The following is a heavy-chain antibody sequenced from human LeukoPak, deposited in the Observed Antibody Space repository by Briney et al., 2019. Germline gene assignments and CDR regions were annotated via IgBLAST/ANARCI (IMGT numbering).Heavy chain of an antibody. CDR2: IYHSGST. CDR1: GYSISSGYY. D-gene: IGHD2-21*01. J-gene: IGHJ6*03. Sequence: PSETLSPTCTVSGYSISSGYYWGWIRQPPGKGLEWIGSIYHSGSTYYNPSLKSRVTISVDTSKTQFSLKVTSVTAADTAVYYCARAPRDRGYCGATSCFEYMDVWGRGTTVTISS. CDR3: ARAPRDRGYCGATSCFEYMDV. V-gene: IGHV4-38-2*02.